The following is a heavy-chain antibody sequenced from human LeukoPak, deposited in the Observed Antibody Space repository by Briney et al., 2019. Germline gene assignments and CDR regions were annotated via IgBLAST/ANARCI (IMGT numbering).Heavy chain of an antibody. D-gene: IGHD6-13*01. Sequence: PSETLSLTCTVSGHSISSGYYWGWIRQPPGKGLEWIGNIYPTGSTYYNPSLKSRVTISVDTSKNQFSLKVSSVNAADTAVYYRARAYSSSWYWNWFDPWGQGTLVTVSS. CDR1: GHSISSGYY. J-gene: IGHJ5*02. V-gene: IGHV4-38-2*02. CDR2: IYPTGST. CDR3: ARAYSSSWYWNWFDP.